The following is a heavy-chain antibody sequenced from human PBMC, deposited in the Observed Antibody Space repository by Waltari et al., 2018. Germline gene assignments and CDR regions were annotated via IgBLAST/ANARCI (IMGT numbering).Heavy chain of an antibody. V-gene: IGHV1-2*04. CDR2: INPNSGGT. Sequence: QVQLVQSGAEVKKPGASVKVSCKASGYTFTGYYMPWVRQAPGQGLEGMGWINPNSGGTNYAQKFQGWVTMTRDTSISTAYMELSRLRSDDTAVYYCARDHLLLSSGWYQDYYYGMDVWGQGTTVTVSS. CDR3: ARDHLLLSSGWYQDYYYGMDV. J-gene: IGHJ6*02. CDR1: GYTFTGYY. D-gene: IGHD6-19*01.